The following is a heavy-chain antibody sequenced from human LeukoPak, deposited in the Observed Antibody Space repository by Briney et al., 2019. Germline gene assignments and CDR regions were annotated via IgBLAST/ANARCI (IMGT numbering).Heavy chain of an antibody. CDR1: GFTFSDFW. V-gene: IGHV3-7*01. D-gene: IGHD3-10*01. Sequence: RAGGSLRLSCAASGFTFSDFWMGWVRQAPGKGLEWVANINQDGSENYYVDSVKGRFTISRDNAKNSLYLQMNSLRAEDTAVYYCTKGRSKHYWGQGTLVIVST. CDR3: TKGRSKHY. CDR2: INQDGSEN. J-gene: IGHJ4*02.